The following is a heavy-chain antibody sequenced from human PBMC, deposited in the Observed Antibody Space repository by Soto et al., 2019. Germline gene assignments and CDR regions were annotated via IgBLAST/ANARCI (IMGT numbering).Heavy chain of an antibody. J-gene: IGHJ6*02. D-gene: IGHD2-15*01. CDR2: ISSSSSYT. CDR1: GFTFSSYS. Sequence: EVQLVESGGGLVKPGGSLRLSCAASGFTFSSYSMNWVRQAPGKGLEWVSSISSSSSYTYYADSVKGRFTISRDNAKNSLYLQMNSLRAEDTAVYYCARDPRGYCSGGSCYYGMDVWGQGTTVTVSS. CDR3: ARDPRGYCSGGSCYYGMDV. V-gene: IGHV3-21*01.